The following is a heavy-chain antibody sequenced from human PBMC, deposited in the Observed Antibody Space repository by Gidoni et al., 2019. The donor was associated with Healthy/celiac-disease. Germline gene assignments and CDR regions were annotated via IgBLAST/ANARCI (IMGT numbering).Heavy chain of an antibody. CDR3: AKDNSVVTAITDAFDI. V-gene: IGHV3-9*01. Sequence: EVQLVESGGGLVQPGRSLRLSCAASGFTFDDYAMHWVRQAPGKGLEWVSGISWNSGSIGYADSVKGRFTISRDNAKNSLYLQMNSLRAEDTALYYCAKDNSVVTAITDAFDIWGQGTMVTVSS. CDR2: ISWNSGSI. D-gene: IGHD2-21*02. J-gene: IGHJ3*02. CDR1: GFTFDDYA.